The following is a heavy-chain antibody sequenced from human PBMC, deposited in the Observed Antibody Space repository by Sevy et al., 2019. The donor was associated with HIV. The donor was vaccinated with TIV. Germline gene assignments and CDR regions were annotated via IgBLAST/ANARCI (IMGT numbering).Heavy chain of an antibody. V-gene: IGHV3-23*01. Sequence: GGSLRLSCAASGFTFSTYAMNWVRQAPGKGLEWVSSISRSGRSTYSADSVEGRFTISRDNFNKTLYLQLSSLRVDDTAVYYCAKGYCDGGSCPRDYYYYGMDVWGQGTTVTVSS. CDR1: GFTFSTYA. J-gene: IGHJ6*02. CDR3: AKGYCDGGSCPRDYYYYGMDV. D-gene: IGHD2-15*01. CDR2: ISRSGRST.